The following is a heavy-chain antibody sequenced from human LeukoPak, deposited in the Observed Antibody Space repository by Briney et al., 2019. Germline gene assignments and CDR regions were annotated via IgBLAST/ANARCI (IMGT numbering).Heavy chain of an antibody. Sequence: SETLSLTCAVSASSIRSDYYWGWIRQPPGKGLEWIGSIHHSGSTYYNPSLKSRVPISLDTSKNQFSLKLTSVTAADTAVYYCARRVHSSSSGFDYWGQGTLVAVSS. V-gene: IGHV4-38-2*01. D-gene: IGHD6-6*01. CDR1: ASSIRSDYY. J-gene: IGHJ4*02. CDR2: IHHSGST. CDR3: ARRVHSSSSGFDY.